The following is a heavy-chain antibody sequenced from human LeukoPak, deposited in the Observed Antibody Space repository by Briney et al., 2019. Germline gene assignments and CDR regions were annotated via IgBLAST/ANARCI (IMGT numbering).Heavy chain of an antibody. V-gene: IGHV3-30*03. CDR2: ISYDGSTK. Sequence: GGSLRLSCAASGFTFSSYSIHWVRQAPGKGLEWVAVISYDGSTKYYADSVKGRFAISRDNSKNTLYLQMNSLRAEDTAVYYCARQKGRIAAAGNDAFDIWGQGTMVTVSS. D-gene: IGHD6-13*01. J-gene: IGHJ3*02. CDR3: ARQKGRIAAAGNDAFDI. CDR1: GFTFSSYS.